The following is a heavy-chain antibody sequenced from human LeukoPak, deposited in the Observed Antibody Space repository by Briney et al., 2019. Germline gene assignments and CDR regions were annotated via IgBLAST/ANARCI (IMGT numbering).Heavy chain of an antibody. V-gene: IGHV3-23*01. D-gene: IGHD3-22*01. Sequence: GGSLGLSCAASGFTFSSYAMSWVRQAPGKGLEWVSAISGSGGSTYYADSVKGRFTISRDNSKNTLYLQMNSLRAEDTAVYYCASPVVVVTEPSDYWGQGTLVTVSS. J-gene: IGHJ4*02. CDR2: ISGSGGST. CDR3: ASPVVVVTEPSDY. CDR1: GFTFSSYA.